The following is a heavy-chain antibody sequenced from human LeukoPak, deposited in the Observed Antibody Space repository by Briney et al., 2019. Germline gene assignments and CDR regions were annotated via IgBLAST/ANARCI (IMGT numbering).Heavy chain of an antibody. V-gene: IGHV4-34*01. CDR2: INHSGST. CDR3: ARHRVGATGAADY. D-gene: IGHD1-26*01. CDR1: GFTFSSYS. Sequence: GSLRLSCAASGFTFSSYSMNWVRQAPGKGLEWIGEINHSGSTNYNPSLKSRVTISVDTSKNQFSLKLSSVTAADTAVYYCARHRVGATGAADYWGQGTLVTVSS. J-gene: IGHJ4*02.